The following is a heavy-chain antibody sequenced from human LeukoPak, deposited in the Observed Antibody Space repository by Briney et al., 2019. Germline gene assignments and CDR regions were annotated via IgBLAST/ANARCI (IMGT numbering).Heavy chain of an antibody. CDR3: ARQVSSSSPNYYYYMDV. Sequence: TGGSLRLSCAASGFTFSSYGMHWVRQAPGKGLEWVAVISYDGSNKYYADSVKGRFTISRDNSKNTLYLQMNSLRAEDTAVYYCARQVSSSSPNYYYYMDVWGKGTTVTVSS. CDR1: GFTFSSYG. D-gene: IGHD6-6*01. V-gene: IGHV3-30*03. CDR2: ISYDGSNK. J-gene: IGHJ6*03.